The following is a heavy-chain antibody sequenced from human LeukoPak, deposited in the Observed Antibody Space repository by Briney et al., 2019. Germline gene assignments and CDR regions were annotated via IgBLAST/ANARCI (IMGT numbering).Heavy chain of an antibody. CDR1: GYSFATYR. D-gene: IGHD4-11*01. CDR3: ARPTGLRFFDY. J-gene: IGHJ4*01. V-gene: IGHV5-51*01. CDR2: IYPGDSDT. Sequence: TGESLKISCKGSGYSFATYRIGWVRQMPGKGLEWMGVIYPGDSDTRYSPSFQGQVTISADKSISTAYLQWSSLKASDTAMYYCARPTGLRFFDYWGQGTLVTVSS.